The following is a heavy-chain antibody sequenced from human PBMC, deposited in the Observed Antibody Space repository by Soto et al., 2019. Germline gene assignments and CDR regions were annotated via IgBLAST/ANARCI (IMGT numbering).Heavy chain of an antibody. J-gene: IGHJ4*02. D-gene: IGHD5-18*01. CDR1: GGSISSGDYY. CDR3: AEGRIQLWYPFDY. Sequence: SQTLSLTCTVSGGSISSGDYYWSWIRQPPGKGLEWIGYIYYSGSTNDNPSLKSRVTISVDTSKNQFSLKLSPVTAADTAVDYCAEGRIQLWYPFDYWGQGTLVTVSS. CDR2: IYYSGST. V-gene: IGHV4-61*08.